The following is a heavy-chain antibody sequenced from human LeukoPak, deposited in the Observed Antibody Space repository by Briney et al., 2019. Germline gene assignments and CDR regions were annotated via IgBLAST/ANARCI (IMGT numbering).Heavy chain of an antibody. CDR3: ARSWSSWYSAFDY. J-gene: IGHJ4*02. CDR1: GFTLSSYW. V-gene: IGHV3-74*01. Sequence: GGSLRLSCAASGFTLSSYWMHWVRQAPGKGLVWVSRINSDGSSTSYADSVKGRFTISRDNVKNTLYLQMNSLRAEDTAVYYCARSWSSWYSAFDYWGQGTLVTVSS. D-gene: IGHD6-13*01. CDR2: INSDGSST.